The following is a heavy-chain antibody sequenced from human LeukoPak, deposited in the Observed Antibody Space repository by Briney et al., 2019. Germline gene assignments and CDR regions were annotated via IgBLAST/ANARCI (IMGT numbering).Heavy chain of an antibody. CDR2: IYHSGST. V-gene: IGHV4-38-2*01. CDR1: GYSISSGYY. D-gene: IGHD6-19*01. CDR3: AIGYSSGLYDAFDI. J-gene: IGHJ3*02. Sequence: SETLSLTCAVSGYSISSGYYWGWIRQPPGKGLEWIGSIYHSGSTYYNPSLKSRVTISVDTSKNQFSLKLGSVTAADTAVYYCAIGYSSGLYDAFDIWGQGTMVTVSS.